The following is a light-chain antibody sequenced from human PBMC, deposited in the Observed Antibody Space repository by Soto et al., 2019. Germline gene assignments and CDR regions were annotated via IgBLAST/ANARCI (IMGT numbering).Light chain of an antibody. V-gene: IGLV1-40*01. Sequence: VLTQPPSVSGAPGQRVTISCTGSSSNIGAGYDVHWYQQLPGTAPKLLIYGNSNRPSGVPDRFSGSKSGTSASLAITGLQAEDEADYYCQSYDSSLSVYVVFGGGTKLTVL. J-gene: IGLJ2*01. CDR3: QSYDSSLSVYVV. CDR1: SSNIGAGYD. CDR2: GNS.